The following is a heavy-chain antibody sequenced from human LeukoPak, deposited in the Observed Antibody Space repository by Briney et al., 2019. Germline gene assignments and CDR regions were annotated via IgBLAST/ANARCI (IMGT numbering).Heavy chain of an antibody. CDR2: INSAGTSK. D-gene: IGHD4-23*01. CDR3: ARGRNAGGPYYSDY. J-gene: IGHJ4*02. CDR1: GFTFSTYA. Sequence: PGGFLRLSCAASGFTFSTYAINWVRQAPGKGLEWDSSINSAGTSKKYADSLKGRFTISRDNAKNSLFLQLSSLRDEDTAVYYCARGRNAGGPYYSDYWGQGTLVTVSS. V-gene: IGHV3-21*01.